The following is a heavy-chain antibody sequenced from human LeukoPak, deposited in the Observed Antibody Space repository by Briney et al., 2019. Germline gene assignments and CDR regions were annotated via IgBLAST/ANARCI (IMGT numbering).Heavy chain of an antibody. D-gene: IGHD6-19*01. CDR2: MHYSGST. CDR1: GGSITKNGYY. V-gene: IGHV4-39*07. CDR3: ARPHTSGWYGGYFQH. Sequence: PSEPLSLTCSVSGGSITKNGYYWGWIRQSPETGLEWIGSMHYSGSTYYNPSLKSRVTISVDTSKNQFSLKLSSVTAADTAVYYCARPHTSGWYGGYFQHWGQGTLVTVSS. J-gene: IGHJ1*01.